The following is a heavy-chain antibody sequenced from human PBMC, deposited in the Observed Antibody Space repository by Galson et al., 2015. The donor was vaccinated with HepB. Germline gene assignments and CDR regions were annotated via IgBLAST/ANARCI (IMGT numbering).Heavy chain of an antibody. Sequence: QSGAEVKKPGESLKISCKGSGYSFTSYWIGWVRQMPGKGLEWMGIIYPGDSDTRYSPSFQGQVTTSADKSISTAYLQWSSLKASDTAMYYCARPLRFSNYPDAFDIWGQGTMVTVSS. D-gene: IGHD3-3*01. CDR3: ARPLRFSNYPDAFDI. CDR2: IYPGDSDT. CDR1: GYSFTSYW. J-gene: IGHJ3*02. V-gene: IGHV5-51*03.